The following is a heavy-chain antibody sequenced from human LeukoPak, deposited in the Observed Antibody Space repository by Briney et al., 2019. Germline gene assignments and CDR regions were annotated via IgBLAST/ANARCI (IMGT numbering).Heavy chain of an antibody. Sequence: ASVKVSCKASGYTFTSYGISWVRQAPGQGLEWMGWISAYNGNTNYAQKLQGRVTMTTDTSTSTAYMELRSLRSDDTAVYYCATSISQYSYGQGTTYYFDYWGQGTLVTVSS. D-gene: IGHD5-18*01. CDR3: ATSISQYSYGQGTTYYFDY. CDR2: ISAYNGNT. J-gene: IGHJ4*02. CDR1: GYTFTSYG. V-gene: IGHV1-18*01.